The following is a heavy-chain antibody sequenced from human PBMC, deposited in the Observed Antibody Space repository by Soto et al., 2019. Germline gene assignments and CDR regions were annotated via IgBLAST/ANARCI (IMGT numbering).Heavy chain of an antibody. CDR1: GGSISSYY. V-gene: IGHV4-59*01. J-gene: IGHJ4*02. D-gene: IGHD3-16*01. CDR3: ARDRSPWGEVDY. CDR2: IYYSGST. Sequence: SETLSLTCTVSGGSISSYYWSWIRQPPGKGLEWIGYIYYSGSTNYNPSLKSRVTISVDTSKNQFSLKLSSVTAADTAVYYCARDRSPWGEVDYWGQGTLVTVSS.